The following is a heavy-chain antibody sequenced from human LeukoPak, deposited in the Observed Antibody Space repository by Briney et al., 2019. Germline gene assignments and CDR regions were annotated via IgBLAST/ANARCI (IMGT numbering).Heavy chain of an antibody. CDR3: ARVGATLTTAYFDS. CDR1: GGSISRYY. CDR2: IYYSGST. Sequence: SETLSLTCAVSGGSISRYYWSWIRQPPGKGLEWIGYIYYSGSTSYNPSLKSRVTMSIDTSKNQFSLRLSSVTAADTAVYYCARVGATLTTAYFDSWGQGTLVTVSS. D-gene: IGHD4-17*01. J-gene: IGHJ4*02. V-gene: IGHV4-59*01.